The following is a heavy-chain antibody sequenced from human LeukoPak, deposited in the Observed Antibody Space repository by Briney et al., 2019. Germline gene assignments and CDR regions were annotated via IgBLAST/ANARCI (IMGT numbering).Heavy chain of an antibody. Sequence: GGSLRLSCAASGFTFSNYAMHWVRQAPGKGLEWVAVISYDGSNKYYADSVKGRFTISRDNSKNTPYLQMNSLRAEDTAVYYCARAAPGTITEYFQHWGQGTLVTVSS. CDR3: ARAAPGTITEYFQH. D-gene: IGHD6-13*01. V-gene: IGHV3-30*01. CDR1: GFTFSNYA. J-gene: IGHJ1*01. CDR2: ISYDGSNK.